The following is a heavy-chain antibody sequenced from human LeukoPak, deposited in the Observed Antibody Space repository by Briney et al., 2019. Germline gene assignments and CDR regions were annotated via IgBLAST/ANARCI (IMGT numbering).Heavy chain of an antibody. J-gene: IGHJ4*02. Sequence: SETLSLTCAVYGGSFSGYYWSWIRQPPGKGLEWIGEINHSGSTKHNPSLKSRVTISVDTSKNQFSLKLRSVTAADTAVYYCARVTGYMIEDYFDYWGQGTLVTVSS. CDR1: GGSFSGYY. CDR3: ARVTGYMIEDYFDY. V-gene: IGHV4-34*01. CDR2: INHSGST. D-gene: IGHD3-22*01.